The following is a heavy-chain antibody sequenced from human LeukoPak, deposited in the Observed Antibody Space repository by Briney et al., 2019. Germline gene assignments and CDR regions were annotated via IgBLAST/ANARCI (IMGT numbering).Heavy chain of an antibody. CDR2: INPNSGGT. CDR3: ARRLGLGSAAGKGDVDY. CDR1: GYTFTGYY. Sequence: GASVKVSCKASGYTFTGYYMHWVRQAPGQGLEWMGWINPNSGGTNYAQKFQGRVTMTRDTSISTAYMELSRLRSDDTAVYYCARRLGLGSAAGKGDVDYWGQGTLVTVSS. J-gene: IGHJ4*02. D-gene: IGHD6-13*01. V-gene: IGHV1-2*02.